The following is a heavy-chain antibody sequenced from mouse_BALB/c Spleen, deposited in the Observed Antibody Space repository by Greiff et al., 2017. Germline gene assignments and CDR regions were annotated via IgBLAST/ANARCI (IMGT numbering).Heavy chain of an antibody. Sequence: QVQLQQSGAELVKPGASVKLSCKASGYTFTSYWMHWVKQRPGQGLEWIGEINPSNGRTNYNEKFKSKATLTVDKSSSTAYMQLSSLTSEDSAVYYCARFGYYGLLDYWGQGTTLTVSA. J-gene: IGHJ2*01. D-gene: IGHD1-2*01. V-gene: IGHV1S81*02. CDR3: ARFGYYGLLDY. CDR1: GYTFTSYW. CDR2: INPSNGRT.